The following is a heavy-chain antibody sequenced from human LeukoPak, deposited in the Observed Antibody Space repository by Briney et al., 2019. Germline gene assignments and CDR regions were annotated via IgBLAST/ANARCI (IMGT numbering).Heavy chain of an antibody. D-gene: IGHD5-12*01. CDR1: GGPISSSSYY. V-gene: IGHV4-39*07. J-gene: IGHJ4*02. CDR2: IYYSGST. CDR3: ARGGYSGYGDIKRLVDY. Sequence: SGTLSLTCTVSGGPISSSSYYWGWIRQPPGKGLEWIGSIYYSGSTYYNPSLKSRVTISVDTSKNQFSLKLSSVTAADTAVYYCARGGYSGYGDIKRLVDYWGQGTLVTVSS.